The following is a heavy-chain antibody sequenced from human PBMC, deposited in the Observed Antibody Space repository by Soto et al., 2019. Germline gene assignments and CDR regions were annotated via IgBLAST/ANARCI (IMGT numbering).Heavy chain of an antibody. V-gene: IGHV1-69*06. CDR2: IIPLFDAT. J-gene: IGHJ4*02. D-gene: IGHD6-19*01. Sequence: QVQLVQSGAEVRKPGSSVKVSCKASGGTFTTYDISWVRQAPGQGLEWMGGIIPLFDATKYAHKFQGRVTITADKSTGTAYMELSSLRSEDTAMYYCARDRSSSWYNGTFYFDSWGQGTLVTVSS. CDR1: GGTFTTYD. CDR3: ARDRSSSWYNGTFYFDS.